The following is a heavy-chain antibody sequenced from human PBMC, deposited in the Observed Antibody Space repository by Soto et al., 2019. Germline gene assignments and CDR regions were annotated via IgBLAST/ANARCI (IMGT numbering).Heavy chain of an antibody. V-gene: IGHV4-39*07. J-gene: IGHJ4*02. CDR2: IYYSGST. Sequence: SSETMSLTCTVSGGSISSSSYYWGWIRQPPGKGLEWIGSIYYSGSTYYNPSLKSRVTISVDNSKNTLYLQMSSLRAEDTAVYYCAKAFSWYDYWGQGTLVTVSS. CDR3: AKAFSWYDY. D-gene: IGHD6-13*01. CDR1: GGSISSSSYY.